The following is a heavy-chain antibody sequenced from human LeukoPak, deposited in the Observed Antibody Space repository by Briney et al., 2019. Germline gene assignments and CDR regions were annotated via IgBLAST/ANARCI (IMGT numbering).Heavy chain of an antibody. J-gene: IGHJ6*02. CDR1: GYTFTSCY. V-gene: IGHV1-46*01. D-gene: IGHD2-2*01. CDR3: ARDFLGLHQDTRTNYYYYGMDV. CDR2: INPSGGST. Sequence: ASVKVSCKASGYTFTSCYMHWVRQAPGQGLEWMGIINPSGGSTSYAQKFQGRVTMTRDTSTSTVYMELSSLRSEDTAVYYCARDFLGLHQDTRTNYYYYGMDVWGQGTTVTVSS.